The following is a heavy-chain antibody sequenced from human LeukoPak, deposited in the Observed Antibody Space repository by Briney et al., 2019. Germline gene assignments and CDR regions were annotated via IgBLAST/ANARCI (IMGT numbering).Heavy chain of an antibody. Sequence: ASVKVSCKASGYIFVSYYINWVRQAPGQGLEWMGWISAYNGNTNYAQKLQGRVTMTTDTSTSTAYMELRSLRSDDTAVYYCARDLEGRFGERDWFDPWGQGTLVTVSS. V-gene: IGHV1-18*01. J-gene: IGHJ5*02. CDR3: ARDLEGRFGERDWFDP. CDR2: ISAYNGNT. D-gene: IGHD3-10*01. CDR1: GYIFVSYY.